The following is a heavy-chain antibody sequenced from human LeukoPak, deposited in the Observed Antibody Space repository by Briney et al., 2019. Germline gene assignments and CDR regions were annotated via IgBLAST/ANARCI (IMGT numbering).Heavy chain of an antibody. J-gene: IGHJ4*02. V-gene: IGHV3-23*01. Sequence: HPGGSLRLSCAASGFTFSSYAMSWVRQAPGKGLEWVSAISGSGGSTYYADSVKGRFTISRDNSKNTLYLQMNSLRAEDTAVYYCAKGGYYDSSGYYTKRDYFDYWGQGTLVTVSS. CDR1: GFTFSSYA. CDR2: ISGSGGST. CDR3: AKGGYYDSSGYYTKRDYFDY. D-gene: IGHD3-22*01.